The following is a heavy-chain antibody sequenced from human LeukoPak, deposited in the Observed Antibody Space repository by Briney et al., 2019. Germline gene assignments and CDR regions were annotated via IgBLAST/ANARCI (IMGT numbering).Heavy chain of an antibody. D-gene: IGHD4-23*01. J-gene: IGHJ3*02. V-gene: IGHV3-53*01. Sequence: PGGSLRLSCAASGFTVSSNYMSWVRQASEEGLEWVSILYSGGSAYYADSVKGRFTISRDSSKNTLYLQMNSLRVEDTAVYYCARTTVESGRYDAFDIWGQGTLVSVSS. CDR1: GFTVSSNY. CDR3: ARTTVESGRYDAFDI. CDR2: LYSGGSA.